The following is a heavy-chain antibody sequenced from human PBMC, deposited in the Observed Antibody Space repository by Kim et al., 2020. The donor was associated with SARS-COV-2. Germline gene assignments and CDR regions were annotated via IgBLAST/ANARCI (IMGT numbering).Heavy chain of an antibody. CDR2: MNPNNGNT. Sequence: ASVKVSCKASGYTFTSYDINWLRQATGQGLEWMGWMNPNNGNTGYAQKLQGRVTMTRSTSINTAYMELSNLRSDDTAVYYCARAAHGAGIYSKDYDYWGQGALVTVSS. D-gene: IGHD3-10*01. J-gene: IGHJ4*02. CDR3: ARAAHGAGIYSKDYDY. CDR1: GYTFTSYD. V-gene: IGHV1-8*01.